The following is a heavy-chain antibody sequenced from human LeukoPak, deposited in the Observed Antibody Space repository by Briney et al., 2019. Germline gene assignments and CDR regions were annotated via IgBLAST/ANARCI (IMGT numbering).Heavy chain of an antibody. V-gene: IGHV3-53*04. D-gene: IGHD6-19*01. Sequence: GGSLRLSCVASGFTVSSNYMSWVRQAPGKGLEWVSVIYSAGNTYYADSVKGRFTISRHNSENTLYLHMDSLRVEDTAVYFCARGGTPGYSSGRIDYWGQGTLVTVSS. CDR3: ARGGTPGYSSGRIDY. CDR2: IYSAGNT. CDR1: GFTVSSNY. J-gene: IGHJ4*02.